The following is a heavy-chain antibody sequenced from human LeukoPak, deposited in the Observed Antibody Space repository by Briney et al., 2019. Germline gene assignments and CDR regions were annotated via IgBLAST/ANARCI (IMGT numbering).Heavy chain of an antibody. J-gene: IGHJ5*02. CDR1: GYTFINYG. Sequence: GTSVKVSCKASGYTFINYGITWVRQAPGQGLEWMGWISPYNGNTKYLQKLQGRVTMTTDTSTSTAYMELRSLRSDDTAVYYCARGKDYYDSSGYYIWFDPWGQGTLVTVSS. D-gene: IGHD3-22*01. CDR3: ARGKDYYDSSGYYIWFDP. CDR2: ISPYNGNT. V-gene: IGHV1-18*01.